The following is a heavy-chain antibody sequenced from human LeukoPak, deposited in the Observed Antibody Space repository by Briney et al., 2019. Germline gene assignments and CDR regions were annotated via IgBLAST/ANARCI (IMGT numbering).Heavy chain of an antibody. Sequence: PSETLSLTCTVSGYSISSGYYWGWIRQPPGKGLEWIGSIYNSGSTYYNPSLKSRVTISVDTSKNQFSLKLRSVTAADTAMYYCARAYSSSWYYNWFDPWGQGTLVTVSS. V-gene: IGHV4-38-2*02. D-gene: IGHD6-13*01. CDR1: GYSISSGYY. CDR2: IYNSGST. CDR3: ARAYSSSWYYNWFDP. J-gene: IGHJ5*02.